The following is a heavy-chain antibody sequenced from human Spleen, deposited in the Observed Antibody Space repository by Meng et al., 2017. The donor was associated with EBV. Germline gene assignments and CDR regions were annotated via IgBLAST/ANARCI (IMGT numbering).Heavy chain of an antibody. J-gene: IGHJ4*02. D-gene: IGHD2-21*01. Sequence: QVQQHKWGAGLLKPSATLSLTCAVYGASFSNFYWSWLRQPPGKGLEWIGEINHTGSTNYNPSLKNRVTISVDTSKNQFSLKLNSVTAADTAVYYCARGYLFHEEYWGQGTLVTVSS. CDR1: GASFSNFY. CDR3: ARGYLFHEEY. V-gene: IGHV4-34*01. CDR2: INHTGST.